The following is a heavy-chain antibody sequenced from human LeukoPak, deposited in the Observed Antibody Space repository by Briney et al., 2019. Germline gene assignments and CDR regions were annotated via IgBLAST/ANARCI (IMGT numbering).Heavy chain of an antibody. D-gene: IGHD4-17*01. CDR1: GYTFTSYG. CDR2: ISAYNGNT. J-gene: IGHJ6*02. CDR3: ARGGLHDYGDYPVRYYYYYGMDV. V-gene: IGHV1-18*01. Sequence: GASVKVSCKASGYTFTSYGISWVRQAPGQGLEWMGWISAYNGNTNYAQKLQGRVTMTTDTSTSTAYMELRSLRSDDTAVYYCARGGLHDYGDYPVRYYYYYGMDVWGQGTTVTVSS.